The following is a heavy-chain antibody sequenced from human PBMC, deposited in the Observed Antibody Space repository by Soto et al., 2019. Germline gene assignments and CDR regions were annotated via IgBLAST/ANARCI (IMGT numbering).Heavy chain of an antibody. J-gene: IGHJ6*03. Sequence: EVQLVESGGGLVQPGGSLRLSCAASGFTFSSYSMNWVRQAPGKGLEWVSYISSSSSTIYYADSVKGRFTISRDNAKNSLYLQMNSLRAEDTAVYYCARGGCSSTSCYRDSYYYYMDVWGKGTTVTVSS. CDR2: ISSSSSTI. D-gene: IGHD2-2*02. CDR1: GFTFSSYS. V-gene: IGHV3-48*01. CDR3: ARGGCSSTSCYRDSYYYYMDV.